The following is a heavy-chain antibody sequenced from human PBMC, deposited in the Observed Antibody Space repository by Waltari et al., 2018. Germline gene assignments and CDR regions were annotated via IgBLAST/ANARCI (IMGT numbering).Heavy chain of an antibody. V-gene: IGHV3-30*16. Sequence: QEQLVESGGGVVPPGQSLTLSCAASGFTFKTYSLHWVPQAPGRGLQWVAVISSNGNTKYYADAVKGRFTISRDNSRNILHRQMNSLRPEDTAVYFCARVWRDFFYYSMDVWGQGTTVTVSS. CDR1: GFTFKTYS. CDR2: ISSNGNTK. CDR3: ARVWRDFFYYSMDV. J-gene: IGHJ6*03.